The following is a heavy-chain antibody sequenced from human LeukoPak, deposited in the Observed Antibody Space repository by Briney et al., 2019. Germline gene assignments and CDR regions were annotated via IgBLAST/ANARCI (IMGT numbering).Heavy chain of an antibody. CDR1: KFTFRSYD. J-gene: IGHJ5*02. V-gene: IGHV3-30*02. CDR3: AKGAHSSGWPHNWFDT. Sequence: QPGGSLRLSCAASKFTFRSYDMQWVRQAPGKGLEWVAFIRHDGSNKDYVDSVKGRFTISRDNSKNTLYLQMNSLRIEDTAVYYCAKGAHSSGWPHNWFDTWGQGTLVTVSS. D-gene: IGHD6-25*01. CDR2: IRHDGSNK.